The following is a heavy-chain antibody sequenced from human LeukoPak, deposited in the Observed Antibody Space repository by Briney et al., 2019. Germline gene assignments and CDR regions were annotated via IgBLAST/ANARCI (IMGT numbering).Heavy chain of an antibody. Sequence: SETLSLTCTVSGGSISSYYWSWIRQPAGKGLEWIGRIYTSGSTDYNPSLKSRVTMSVDTSKNQFSLKLSSVTAADTAVYYCARENDRYGRIDYWGQGIHVTVSS. V-gene: IGHV4-4*07. CDR3: ARENDRYGRIDY. J-gene: IGHJ4*02. D-gene: IGHD1-1*01. CDR2: IYTSGST. CDR1: GGSISSYY.